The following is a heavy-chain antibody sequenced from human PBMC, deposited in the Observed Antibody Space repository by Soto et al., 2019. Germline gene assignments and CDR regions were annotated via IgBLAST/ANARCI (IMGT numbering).Heavy chain of an antibody. CDR1: GFIFNDYY. CDR2: ISDSGTTI. Sequence: PGGSLRLSCAASGFIFNDYYMSWIRQAPGKGLEWVPYISDSGTTIYYADSVKGRFTISRDNAKNSLYLQMNSLRAEDTAIYYCARASYYHYGMDVWGQGTTVTVSS. CDR3: ARASYYHYGMDV. V-gene: IGHV3-11*01. J-gene: IGHJ6*02.